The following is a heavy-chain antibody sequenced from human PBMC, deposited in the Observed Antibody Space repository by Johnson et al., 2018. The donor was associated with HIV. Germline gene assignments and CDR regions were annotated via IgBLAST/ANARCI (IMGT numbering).Heavy chain of an antibody. V-gene: IGHV3-66*01. CDR3: ARDRRYYDSSGYYHDAFDI. CDR1: GFTVNSNY. CDR2: IYSGGRT. J-gene: IGHJ3*02. Sequence: VQLVESWGGLVQPGGSLRLSCAASGFTVNSNYINWVRQAPGKGLECVSVIYSGGRTYYADSVEGRFTISRDNSKNTLYLQMNCLRAEDTAVYFCARDRRYYDSSGYYHDAFDIWGQGTM. D-gene: IGHD3-22*01.